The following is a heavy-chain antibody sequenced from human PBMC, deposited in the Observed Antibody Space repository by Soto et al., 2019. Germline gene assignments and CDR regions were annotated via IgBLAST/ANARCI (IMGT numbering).Heavy chain of an antibody. CDR3: ARVHEIYGDYGIDY. CDR2: IYYSGST. CDR1: GGSISSYY. D-gene: IGHD4-17*01. Sequence: SETLSLTCTVSGGSISSYYWSWIRQPPGKGLEWIGYIYYSGSTNYNPSLKSRVTISVDTSKNQFSLKLSSVTAADTAVYYCARVHEIYGDYGIDYWGQGTLVTVSS. V-gene: IGHV4-59*01. J-gene: IGHJ4*02.